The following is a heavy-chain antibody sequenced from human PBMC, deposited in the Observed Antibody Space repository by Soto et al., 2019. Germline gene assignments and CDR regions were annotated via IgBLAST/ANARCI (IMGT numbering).Heavy chain of an antibody. CDR3: AADLPSESLLIDQ. CDR1: GFTFTDAW. Sequence: EVQLVESGGSLVRPGGSLRLSCAASGFTFTDAWMNWVRQAPGKGLEWVGRISTKSGGETAYYATPLRGRFSISRDDSQNTLFLQMSSLKAEDTAVYYCAADLPSESLLIDQWGQGTLVTVSS. CDR2: ISTKSGGETA. J-gene: IGHJ4*02. V-gene: IGHV3-15*07. D-gene: IGHD2-2*01.